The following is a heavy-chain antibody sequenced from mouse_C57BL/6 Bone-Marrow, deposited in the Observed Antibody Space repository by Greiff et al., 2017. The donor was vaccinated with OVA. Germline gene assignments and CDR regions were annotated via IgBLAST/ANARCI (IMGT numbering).Heavy chain of an antibody. CDR3: ARHEDGYYASYFDY. Sequence: QVQLQQSGPELVKPGASVKISCKASGYAFSSSWMNWVKQRPGKGLEWIGRIYPGAGDTNYNGKFKGKATLTADKSSSTAYMQLSSLTSEDSAVYFCARHEDGYYASYFDYGGQGTTLTVSS. CDR1: GYAFSSSW. D-gene: IGHD2-3*01. J-gene: IGHJ2*01. V-gene: IGHV1-82*01. CDR2: IYPGAGDT.